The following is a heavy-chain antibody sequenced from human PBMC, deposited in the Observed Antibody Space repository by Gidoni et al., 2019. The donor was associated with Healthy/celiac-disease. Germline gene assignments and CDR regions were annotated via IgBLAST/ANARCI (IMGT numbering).Heavy chain of an antibody. V-gene: IGHV3-21*01. CDR1: GFTFSSYS. Sequence: EVQLVESGGGLVKPGGSLRLSCAASGFTFSSYSMNWVRQAPGKGLDGVSSSSSSISYIDYADSVKGRFTISRDNAKNSLYLQMNSLIAEDTAVYYCARDFGVVVPAAGGAFDIWGQGTMVTVSS. J-gene: IGHJ3*02. D-gene: IGHD2-2*01. CDR2: SSSSISYI. CDR3: ARDFGVVVPAAGGAFDI.